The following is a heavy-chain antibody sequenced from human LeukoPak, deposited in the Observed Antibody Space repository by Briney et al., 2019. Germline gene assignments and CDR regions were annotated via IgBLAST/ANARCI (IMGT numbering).Heavy chain of an antibody. D-gene: IGHD1-20*01. CDR2: IRYDGSKK. V-gene: IGHV3-30*02. CDR3: AKDYGITGTGGAWLDP. Sequence: GGSLRLSCAASGFTFNSYGMHWVRQAPGKGLEWVAFIRYDGSKKYYADSGTGRFTISRDNSKNPLFLQMNSLRAEDLAVYYCAKDYGITGTGGAWLDPWGQGTLVTVSS. J-gene: IGHJ5*02. CDR1: GFTFNSYG.